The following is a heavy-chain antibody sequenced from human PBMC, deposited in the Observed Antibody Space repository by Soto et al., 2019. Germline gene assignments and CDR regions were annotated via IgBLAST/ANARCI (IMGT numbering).Heavy chain of an antibody. V-gene: IGHV4-59*13. J-gene: IGHJ4*02. CDR3: AKAYHSTGWHEAFDY. Sequence: PSETLSLTCTISGGSISGYYWSWVRQSPGKGLEWIGYVYHTGSTTYNPSLKIRVTISVDTSRHQFSLLLSSVTAADTAVYYCAKAYHSTGWHEAFDYWGQGTTVTVSS. CDR1: GGSISGYY. D-gene: IGHD6-19*01. CDR2: VYHTGST.